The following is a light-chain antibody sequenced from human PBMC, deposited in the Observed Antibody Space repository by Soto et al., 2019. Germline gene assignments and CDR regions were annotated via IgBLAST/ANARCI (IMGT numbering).Light chain of an antibody. J-gene: IGKJ4*01. CDR3: QQYYGAPLT. CDR1: QSVLYSSNSKNY. CDR2: WAS. V-gene: IGKV4-1*01. Sequence: DIVMTQSPDSLAVSLGERATINCKSSQSVLYSSNSKNYLAWYQQKPRQPPKLIIHWASIRKSGVPDRFSGSESGTYFTLPISSLQAEDVAVYYCQQYYGAPLTFGGGTKVEV.